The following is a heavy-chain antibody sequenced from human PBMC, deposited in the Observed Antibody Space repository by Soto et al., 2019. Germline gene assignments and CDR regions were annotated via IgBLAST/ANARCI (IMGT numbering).Heavy chain of an antibody. Sequence: QVQLVQSGAEVKKPGSSVKVSCKTSGVSFNNNGIGWVRQAPGHGLEWMRGVSPPFRTSNYARKFQGRISITADASTGTVNMELSSLTSEDTAQYYCARVLYYGSGRYSPYGMDVWGQGTTVTVSS. V-gene: IGHV1-69*01. J-gene: IGHJ6*02. D-gene: IGHD3-10*01. CDR2: VSPPFRTS. CDR3: ARVLYYGSGRYSPYGMDV. CDR1: GVSFNNNG.